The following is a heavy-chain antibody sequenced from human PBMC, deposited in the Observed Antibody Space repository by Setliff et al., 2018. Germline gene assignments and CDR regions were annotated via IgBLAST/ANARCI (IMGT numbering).Heavy chain of an antibody. D-gene: IGHD3-22*01. CDR2: INNYSFKT. CDR3: ARINFYVSSGYYYAPDY. CDR1: GYTFTNYG. Sequence: ASVKVSCKTSGYTFTNYGFTWVRQAPGQGLEWMGWINNYSFKTNYPQKFLGRVTVTTDTSTGTAYMELGSLTSDDTAIYYCARINFYVSSGYYYAPDYWGPGTLVTVSS. J-gene: IGHJ4*02. V-gene: IGHV1-18*01.